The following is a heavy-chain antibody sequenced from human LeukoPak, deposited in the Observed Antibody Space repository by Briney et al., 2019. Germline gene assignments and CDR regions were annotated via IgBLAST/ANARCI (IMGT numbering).Heavy chain of an antibody. CDR2: ISAYNGNT. Sequence: ASVTVSCKASGYTFTSYGISWVRQAPGQGLEWMGWISAYNGNTNYAQKFQGRVTMTRDTSTSTVYMELSSLRSEDTAVYYCARDLGEEAYFDYWGQGTLVTVSS. CDR3: ARDLGEEAYFDY. V-gene: IGHV1-18*01. J-gene: IGHJ4*02. CDR1: GYTFTSYG. D-gene: IGHD3-16*01.